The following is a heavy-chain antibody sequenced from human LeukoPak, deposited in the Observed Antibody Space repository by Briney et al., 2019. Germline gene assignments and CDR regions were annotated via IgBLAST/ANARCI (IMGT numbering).Heavy chain of an antibody. CDR2: TYYRSKLYN. CDR3: ARDEWLVRGGGFDY. D-gene: IGHD6-19*01. CDR1: GDSVSSNSAA. Sequence: PSQTLSLTCALSGDSVSSNSAAWHWIRQSPSRGLEWLGRTYYRSKLYNDYAVSVKSRITINPDTSKNQFSLQLNSVTPEDTAVYYCARDEWLVRGGGFDYWGQGTLVTVSS. J-gene: IGHJ4*02. V-gene: IGHV6-1*01.